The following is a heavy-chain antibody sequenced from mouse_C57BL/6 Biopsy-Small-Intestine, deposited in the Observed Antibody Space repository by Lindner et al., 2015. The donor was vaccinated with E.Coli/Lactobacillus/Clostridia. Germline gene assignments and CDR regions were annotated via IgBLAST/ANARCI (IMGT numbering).Heavy chain of an antibody. J-gene: IGHJ1*02. Sequence: SVKVSCKASGGIFSSYAISWVRQAPGQGLEWMGRFIPVIDMATYAQRFQGRVTITADKSTNTAYMELSSLRSEDTAVYFCARDGCYNSSCYSTWPTVYFDDWGQGTLVTVSS. CDR2: FIPVIDMA. CDR1: GGIFSSYA. V-gene: IGHV1-74*01. CDR3: ARDGCYNSSCYSTWPTVYFDD. D-gene: IGHD2-12*01.